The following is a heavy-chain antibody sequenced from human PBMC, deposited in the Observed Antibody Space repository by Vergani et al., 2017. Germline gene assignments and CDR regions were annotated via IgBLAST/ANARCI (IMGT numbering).Heavy chain of an antibody. CDR2: INHSGST. CDR1: GGSFSGYY. V-gene: IGHV4-34*01. Sequence: QVQLQQWGAGLLKPSETLSLTCAVYGGSFSGYYWSWIRQPPGKGLEWIGEINHSGSTNYNPSLKSRVTISVDTSKNQFSLKLSSVTAADTAVYYFARGFIRAWGYYYYGMDVWGQGTTVTVSS. D-gene: IGHD1-26*01. J-gene: IGHJ6*02. CDR3: ARGFIRAWGYYYYGMDV.